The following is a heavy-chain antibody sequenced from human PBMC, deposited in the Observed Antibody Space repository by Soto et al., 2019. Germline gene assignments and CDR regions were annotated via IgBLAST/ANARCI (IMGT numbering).Heavy chain of an antibody. J-gene: IGHJ6*02. CDR3: ARGAMTTVTTRGLEGMDV. V-gene: IGHV4-31*02. CDR2: IYYSGST. Sequence: SETLSLTCSVYGGSIGGYTWTWIRQHPGKGLEWIGYIYYSGSTYYNPSLKSRVTISVDTSKNQFSLKLSSVTAADTAVYYCARGAMTTVTTRGLEGMDVWGQGTTVTV. CDR1: GGSIGGYT. D-gene: IGHD4-17*01.